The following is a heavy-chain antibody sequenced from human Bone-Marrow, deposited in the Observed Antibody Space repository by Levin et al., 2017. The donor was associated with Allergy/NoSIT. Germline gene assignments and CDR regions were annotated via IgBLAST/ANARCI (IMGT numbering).Heavy chain of an antibody. V-gene: IGHV3-33*01. CDR3: TRDRGEWGQFYFDY. CDR1: GFTFSAFG. CDR2: ISYDGGHK. J-gene: IGHJ4*02. Sequence: GGSLRLSCAASGFTFSAFGMHWVRQAPGRGLEWVAVISYDGGHKFYADSVKGRFTTSRDNSKNTHYLQMNSLRAEDTAVYYCTRDRGEWGQFYFDYWGQGILVTVSS. D-gene: IGHD1-26*01.